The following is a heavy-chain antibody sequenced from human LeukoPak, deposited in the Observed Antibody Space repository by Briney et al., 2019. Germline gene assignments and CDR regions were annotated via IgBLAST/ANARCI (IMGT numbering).Heavy chain of an antibody. D-gene: IGHD4-23*01. J-gene: IGHJ4*02. Sequence: PGGSLRLSCAASGLTFSNYAMSWVRQAPGKGLAWVSLIDGSGVNTFYADSVRGRFTISRDNSKNTLFLQMNSLRAENTAVYNCAKARVVTPGLDYWGQGTLVTVSS. CDR1: GLTFSNYA. V-gene: IGHV3-23*01. CDR3: AKARVVTPGLDY. CDR2: IDGSGVNT.